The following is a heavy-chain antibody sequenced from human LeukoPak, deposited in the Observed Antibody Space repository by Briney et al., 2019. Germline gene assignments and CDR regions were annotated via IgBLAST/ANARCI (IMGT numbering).Heavy chain of an antibody. D-gene: IGHD6-6*01. CDR1: GFTFSSYA. CDR2: ISYDGSNK. V-gene: IGHV3-30-3*01. CDR3: ARPPSRPRYSSSSRPNENYYFDY. Sequence: GGSLRLSCAASGFTFSSYAMHWVRQAPGKGLEWVAVISYDGSNKYYADSVKGRFTISRDNSKNTLYLQMNSLRAEDTAVYYCARPPSRPRYSSSSRPNENYYFDYWGQGTLVTVSS. J-gene: IGHJ4*02.